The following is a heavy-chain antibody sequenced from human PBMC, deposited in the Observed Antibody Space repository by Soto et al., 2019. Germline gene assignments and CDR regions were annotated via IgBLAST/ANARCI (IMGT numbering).Heavy chain of an antibody. D-gene: IGHD2-15*01. CDR1: GYTFTSYD. CDR2: MNPNSGNT. V-gene: IGHV1-8*01. CDR3: ARMSCSGGSCYLTRFDP. J-gene: IGHJ5*02. Sequence: QVQLVQSGAEVKKPGASVQVSCKASGYTFTSYDINWLRQATGQGLEWMGWMNPNSGNTGYAQKFQGRVTMTRNTSISTAYMELSSLRSEDTAVYYCARMSCSGGSCYLTRFDPWGQGTLVTVSS.